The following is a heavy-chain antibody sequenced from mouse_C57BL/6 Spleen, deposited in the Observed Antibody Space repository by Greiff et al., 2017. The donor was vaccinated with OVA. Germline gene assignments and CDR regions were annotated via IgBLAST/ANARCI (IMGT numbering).Heavy chain of an antibody. Sequence: QVQLQQSGAELVMPGASVKLSCKASGYTFTSYWMHWVKQRPGQGLEWIGEIDPSDSYTNYNQKFKGKSTLTVDKSSSTAYMQLSSLTSEDSAVYYCARFRLNYYGSLYAMDYWGQGTSVTVSS. CDR3: ARFRLNYYGSLYAMDY. D-gene: IGHD1-1*01. J-gene: IGHJ4*01. V-gene: IGHV1-69*01. CDR1: GYTFTSYW. CDR2: IDPSDSYT.